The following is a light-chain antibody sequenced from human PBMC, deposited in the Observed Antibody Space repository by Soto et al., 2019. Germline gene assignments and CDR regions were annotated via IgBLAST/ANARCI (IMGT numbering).Light chain of an antibody. V-gene: IGKV1-5*01. CDR2: DVS. J-gene: IGKJ1*01. CDR1: SSKW. CDR3: QHYNSYSEA. Sequence: DIQMTQSPSTLAASVGDTVTMTCRSSSKWLAWYQKKPGKAPKLLIYDVSNLERGVPPRFSGSTSGAESTLTITGLQPDDLGTYYCQHYNSYSEAFGQGTKVELK.